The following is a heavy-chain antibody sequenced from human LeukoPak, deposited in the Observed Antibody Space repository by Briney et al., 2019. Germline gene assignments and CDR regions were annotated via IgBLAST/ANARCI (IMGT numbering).Heavy chain of an antibody. CDR1: GYTFTSYA. CDR2: INPNSGDT. J-gene: IGHJ4*02. V-gene: IGHV1-2*02. Sequence: ASVKVSCKASGYTFTSYAMHWVRQAPGQRLEWMGWINPNSGDTNYAQKFQGRVTMTRDTSISTAYMELSRLTSDDTAVYYCTRDINWNYGYWGQGTLVTVSS. CDR3: TRDINWNYGY. D-gene: IGHD1-7*01.